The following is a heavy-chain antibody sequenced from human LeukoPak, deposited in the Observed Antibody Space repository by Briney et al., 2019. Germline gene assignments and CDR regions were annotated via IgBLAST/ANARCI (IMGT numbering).Heavy chain of an antibody. CDR3: ARGRPHGNDY. V-gene: IGHV3-48*01. CDR1: GFTFNSYN. Sequence: GGSLRLSCAASGFTFNSYNMNWVRQAPGKGLEWVSYISSDSSTIFYADSVKGRFTISRDNVKNSLFLQLNSLRVEDTAVYYCARGRPHGNDYWGQGTLVTVSS. CDR2: ISSDSSTI. J-gene: IGHJ4*02. D-gene: IGHD4-23*01.